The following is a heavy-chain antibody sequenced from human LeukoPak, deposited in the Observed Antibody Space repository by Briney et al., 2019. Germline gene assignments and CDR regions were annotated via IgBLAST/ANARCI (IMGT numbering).Heavy chain of an antibody. D-gene: IGHD3-22*01. CDR2: IKGDGSEK. V-gene: IGHV3-7*01. CDR1: GFTFSIYW. CDR3: AAYYYDSSGHRPFDY. Sequence: PGGSLRLSCAASGFTFSIYWMNWVRQAPGKGLEWVANIKGDGSEKYYVDSVKGRFTISRDNAKNSLYLQMNSLRAEDTAVYCCAAYYYDSSGHRPFDYWGQGTLVTVSS. J-gene: IGHJ4*02.